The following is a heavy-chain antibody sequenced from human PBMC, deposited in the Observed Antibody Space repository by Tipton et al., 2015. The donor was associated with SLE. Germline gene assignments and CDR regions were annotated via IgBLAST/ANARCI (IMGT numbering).Heavy chain of an antibody. CDR2: ISYSGST. D-gene: IGHD1-26*01. V-gene: IGHV4-39*07. CDR3: ASGSWATYYYYGMDV. CDR1: GGSISSSSYY. J-gene: IGHJ6*02. Sequence: LRLSCTVSGGSISSSSYYWGWIRQPPGKGLEWIGSISYSGSTYYNPSLKSRVTISVDTSKNQFSLKLSSVTAADTAVYYCASGSWATYYYYGMDVWGQGTTVTVSS.